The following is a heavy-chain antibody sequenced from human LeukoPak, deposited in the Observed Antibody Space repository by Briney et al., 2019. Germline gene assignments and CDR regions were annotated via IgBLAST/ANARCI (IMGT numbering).Heavy chain of an antibody. CDR1: GFTFSSYS. Sequence: GGSLRLSCAASGFTFSSYSMNWVRQAPGKGLEWVSSISSSSSYIYYADSVKRRFTISRDNAKNSLYLQMNSLRAEDTAVYYCARALWFGELLSYYYYGMDVWGKGTTVTVSS. J-gene: IGHJ6*04. CDR2: ISSSSSYI. D-gene: IGHD3-10*01. V-gene: IGHV3-21*01. CDR3: ARALWFGELLSYYYYGMDV.